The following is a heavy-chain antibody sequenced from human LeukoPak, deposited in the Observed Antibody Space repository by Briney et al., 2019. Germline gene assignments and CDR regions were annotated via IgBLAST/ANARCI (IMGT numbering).Heavy chain of an antibody. CDR1: GFTFNVYY. J-gene: IGHJ4*02. CDR3: VRRGYSYGYTDY. V-gene: IGHV3-11*01. D-gene: IGHD5-18*01. CDR2: ISSSGSTI. Sequence: GGSLSLSCAASGFTFNVYYMGWIRHAPGKGLEWVSYISSSGSTIAYADSVKGRFTISRHNTRNSLYLQMNSLRAEQTAVYYCVRRGYSYGYTDYWGQGTLVTVSS.